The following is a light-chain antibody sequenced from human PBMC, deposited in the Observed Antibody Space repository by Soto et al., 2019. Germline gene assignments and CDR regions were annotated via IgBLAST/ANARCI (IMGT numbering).Light chain of an antibody. J-gene: IGKJ1*01. CDR2: WAS. V-gene: IGKV4-1*01. Sequence: DIVMTQSPDSLAVSLGERATINCKSSQSVLYSSNTKNYLAWYQQKPGQPPKLLIYWASTRQSGVPDRFSGRGSRTDFTLTISSMQAEDVAVYYFQQYYSTPWAFGQGTKVELK. CDR3: QQYYSTPWA. CDR1: QSVLYSSNTKNY.